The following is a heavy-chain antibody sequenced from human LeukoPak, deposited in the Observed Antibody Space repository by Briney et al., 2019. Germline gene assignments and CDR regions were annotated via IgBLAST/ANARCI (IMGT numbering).Heavy chain of an antibody. D-gene: IGHD3-16*02. J-gene: IGHJ4*02. CDR1: GYSFTSYW. CDR3: ARHKSDYVWGSYRESDY. V-gene: IGHV5-51*01. CDR2: TYPGDSDT. Sequence: GESLKISCKGSGYSFTSYWIGWVRQMPGEGLEWMGITYPGDSDTRYSPSFQGQVTISADKSISTAYLQWSSLKASDTAMYYCARHKSDYVWGSYRESDYWGQGTLVTVSS.